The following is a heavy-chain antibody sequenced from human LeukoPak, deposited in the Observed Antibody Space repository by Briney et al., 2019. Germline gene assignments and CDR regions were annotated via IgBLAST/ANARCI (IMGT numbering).Heavy chain of an antibody. D-gene: IGHD1-14*01. CDR1: GFSFSTYS. J-gene: IGHJ4*01. Sequence: GGSLRLSCAASGFSFSTYSMNWVRQAPGKGLEWVSSISSTSSYIHYADSLKGRFTISRDNAKNSLYLQMNSLRAEDTAVYYCAKNRWSGGGYWGQEPWSPSPQ. V-gene: IGHV3-21*01. CDR2: ISSTSSYI. CDR3: AKNRWSGGGY.